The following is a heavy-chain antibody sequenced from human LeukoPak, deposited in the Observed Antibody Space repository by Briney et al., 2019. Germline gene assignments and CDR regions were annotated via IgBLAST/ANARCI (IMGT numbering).Heavy chain of an antibody. CDR2: ISYDGSNK. V-gene: IGHV3-30*01. D-gene: IGHD3-22*01. J-gene: IGHJ4*02. CDR3: AREGDLVVVITWYFDY. Sequence: PGRSLRLSCAASGFTFSSYAMHWVRQAPGKGLEWVAVISYDGSNKYYADSVKGRFTISRDNSKNTLYLQMNSLRAEDTAVYYCAREGDLVVVITWYFDYWGQGTLVTVSS. CDR1: GFTFSSYA.